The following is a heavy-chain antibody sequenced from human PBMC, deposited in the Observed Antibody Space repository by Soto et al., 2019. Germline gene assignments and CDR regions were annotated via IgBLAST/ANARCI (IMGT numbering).Heavy chain of an antibody. D-gene: IGHD3-22*01. Sequence: PGGCPRLSCAASGFTVRSYSMNWVRQTPGKGLEWVSSISSSSSYIYYADSVKGRFTISRDNAKNSLYLQMNSLRAEDTAVYYCARLNYYDSSGPLYGMDVWGQGTTVTVSS. CDR2: ISSSSSYI. CDR3: ARLNYYDSSGPLYGMDV. V-gene: IGHV3-21*01. J-gene: IGHJ6*02. CDR1: GFTVRSYS.